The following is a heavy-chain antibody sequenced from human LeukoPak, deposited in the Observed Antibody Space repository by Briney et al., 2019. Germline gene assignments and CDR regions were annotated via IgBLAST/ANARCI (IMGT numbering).Heavy chain of an antibody. CDR3: VLGYCSSTTCPGY. D-gene: IGHD2-2*01. CDR1: GFTFSSYS. Sequence: PGGSLRLSCAASGFTFSSYSMNWVRQAPGQGLEWVSSISSSSNYIYYADSVKGRFTISRDNAKSSLFLQMNSLRAEDTAVYYCVLGYCSSTTCPGYWGQGTLVTVSS. CDR2: ISSSSNYI. V-gene: IGHV3-21*01. J-gene: IGHJ4*02.